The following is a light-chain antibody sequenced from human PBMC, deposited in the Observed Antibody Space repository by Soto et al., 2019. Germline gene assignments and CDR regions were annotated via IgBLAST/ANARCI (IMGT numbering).Light chain of an antibody. V-gene: IGKV3-20*01. Sequence: EIVLTQSPATLSLSPGERATLSCRASQSVSSYLAWYQQKPGQALRLLIYGASSRATGIPDKFSGSGSGTDFTLTISSLEPEDFAVYYCQQYGSSPITFGQGTRLEI. J-gene: IGKJ5*01. CDR3: QQYGSSPIT. CDR2: GAS. CDR1: QSVSSY.